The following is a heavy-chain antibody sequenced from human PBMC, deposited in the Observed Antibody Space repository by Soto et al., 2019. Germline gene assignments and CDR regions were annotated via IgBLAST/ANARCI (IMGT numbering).Heavy chain of an antibody. Sequence: EVKLVESGGGLMQPGGSLRLSCAASGFSVGGNPMTWVRQTPGRGLEWVASIHTGGSTFYADPVKGRFTISRDNSKNTVYLLINCLTVGDTAMYFCARGVNDDSWGRGTLVTVSS. CDR2: IHTGGST. CDR3: ARGVNDDS. V-gene: IGHV3-53*01. J-gene: IGHJ4*02. CDR1: GFSVGGNP. D-gene: IGHD1-1*01.